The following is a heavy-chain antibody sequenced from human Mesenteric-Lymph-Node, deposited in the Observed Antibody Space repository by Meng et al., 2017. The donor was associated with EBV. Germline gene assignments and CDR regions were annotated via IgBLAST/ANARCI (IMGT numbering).Heavy chain of an antibody. CDR1: GYTLTSYA. V-gene: IGHV1-18*01. D-gene: IGHD5-12*01. CDR3: VVGDSGYEPYY. Sequence: QGQLGQAGSKAKKPGASVKVSCKASGYTLTSYAINWVRQDPGQVLEWMGWIITYNGNTNYAQKLQGRVTMTTDTSTSTSYRGLRSLRSDDSAVYYGVVGDSGYEPYYWGQGPLVTV. CDR2: IITYNGNT. J-gene: IGHJ4*02.